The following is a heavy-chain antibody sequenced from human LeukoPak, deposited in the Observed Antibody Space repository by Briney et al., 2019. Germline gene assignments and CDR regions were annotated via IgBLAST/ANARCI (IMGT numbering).Heavy chain of an antibody. J-gene: IGHJ4*02. D-gene: IGHD2-15*01. Sequence: GGSLRLSCATSGFTFNLAWMSWVRQAPGKGLERVGRIKRNTQGATTDYAAAVKGRFTISRDDSKNTLYLQMNSLEIEDTGVYYCTTHPGYESYWGQGTLVTVSS. CDR3: TTHPGYESY. CDR1: GFTFNLAW. V-gene: IGHV3-15*01. CDR2: IKRNTQGATT.